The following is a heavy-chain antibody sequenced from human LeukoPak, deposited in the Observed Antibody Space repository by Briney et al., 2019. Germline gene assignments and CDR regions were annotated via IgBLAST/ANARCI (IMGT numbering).Heavy chain of an antibody. CDR1: GFTFSSYG. V-gene: IGHV3-30*18. CDR2: ISYDGSNK. D-gene: IGHD4-23*01. CDR3: AKDITRYGDNAVDY. Sequence: GRSLRLSCAASGFTFSSYGIHWVRQAPGKGLEWVAVISYDGSNKYYADSVKGRFTISRDNSKNTLYLQMNSLRAEDTAVYYCAKDITRYGDNAVDYWGQGTLVTVSP. J-gene: IGHJ4*02.